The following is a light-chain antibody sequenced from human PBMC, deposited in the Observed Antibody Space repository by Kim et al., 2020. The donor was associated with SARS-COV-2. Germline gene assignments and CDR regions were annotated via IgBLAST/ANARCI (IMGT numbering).Light chain of an antibody. CDR1: NMGRKA. CDR3: QVWDSSSDHRKV. CDR2: TDS. J-gene: IGLJ3*02. V-gene: IGLV3-12*02. Sequence: AQMASNTCWGNNMGRKAVRWYWQKPSQDAVLVIYTDSDRPSGIPERFSGSNPGNTATLTISRIEAGDEADFFCQVWDSSSDHRKVFGGGTQLTVL.